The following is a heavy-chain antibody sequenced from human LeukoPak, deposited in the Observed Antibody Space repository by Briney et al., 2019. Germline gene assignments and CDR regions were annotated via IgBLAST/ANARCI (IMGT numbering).Heavy chain of an antibody. J-gene: IGHJ4*02. D-gene: IGHD6-13*01. V-gene: IGHV3-48*01. Sequence: GGSLRLSCAASGFSFNSYAMNWVRQAPGKGLEWISHMYMSSSTTSYADSVKGRFTISRDNAKNSLYLQMNSLRAEDTAVYSCGSSHRNRWYGFDNWGLGTLVTVSS. CDR1: GFSFNSYA. CDR3: GSSHRNRWYGFDN. CDR2: MYMSSSTT.